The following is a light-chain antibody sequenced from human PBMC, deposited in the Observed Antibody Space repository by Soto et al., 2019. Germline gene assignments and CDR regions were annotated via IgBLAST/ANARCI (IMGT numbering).Light chain of an antibody. V-gene: IGKV3-11*01. CDR3: QQRRNWPIT. Sequence: EIVLTQSPATLSLSPGERATLSCRASQSFSSYLAWYQQKPGQAPRLLIYDASNRATGIPARFSGSGSGTDFTLTISSLEPEDFAVYYCQQRRNWPITFGQGTRLEIK. J-gene: IGKJ5*01. CDR2: DAS. CDR1: QSFSSY.